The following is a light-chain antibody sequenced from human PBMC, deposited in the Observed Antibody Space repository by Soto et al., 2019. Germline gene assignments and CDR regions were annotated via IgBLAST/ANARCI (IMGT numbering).Light chain of an antibody. V-gene: IGKV1-33*01. CDR1: QDINNY. CDR2: GAS. Sequence: DIRGTQSPASLSAFLLDTVTITCQASQDINNYLNWYQQKPGKAPKLLIYGASSLETGVPSRFRGSGSGTDFTFTISSLQPEDVATYFCQNYDNVPLTFGGGTKVDI. J-gene: IGKJ4*01. CDR3: QNYDNVPLT.